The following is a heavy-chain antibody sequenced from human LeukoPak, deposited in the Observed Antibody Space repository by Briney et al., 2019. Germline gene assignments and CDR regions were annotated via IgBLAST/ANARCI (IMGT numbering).Heavy chain of an antibody. D-gene: IGHD6-6*01. CDR2: IIPIFGTA. CDR3: ARGHSSSSDYYYYYMDV. Sequence: SVKVSCKASGGTFSSYAISWVRQAPGQGLEWMGGIIPIFGTANYAQKFLGRVTITTDESTSTAYMELSSLRSEDTAVYYCARGHSSSSDYYYYYMDVWGKGTTVTVSS. J-gene: IGHJ6*03. V-gene: IGHV1-69*05. CDR1: GGTFSSYA.